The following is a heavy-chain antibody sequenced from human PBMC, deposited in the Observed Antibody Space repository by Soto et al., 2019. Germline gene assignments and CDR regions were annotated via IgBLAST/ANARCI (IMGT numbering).Heavy chain of an antibody. CDR3: AKGEVGDSSGYCQPAYYFDY. CDR1: GFTFSSYA. V-gene: IGHV3-23*01. J-gene: IGHJ4*02. D-gene: IGHD3-22*01. CDR2: ISGSGGST. Sequence: EVQLLESGGGLVQPGGSLRLSCAASGFTFSSYAMSWVRQAPGKGLEWVSAISGSGGSTYYADSVKGRFTISRDNSKNTLYLQMNSLRAEDTAVYYCAKGEVGDSSGYCQPAYYFDYWGQGTLVTVSS.